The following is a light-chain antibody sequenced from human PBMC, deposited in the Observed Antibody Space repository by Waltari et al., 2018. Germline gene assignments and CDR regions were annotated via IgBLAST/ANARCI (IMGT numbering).Light chain of an antibody. V-gene: IGLV3-25*03. Sequence: SYELTQPPSVSVSPGQTARITCSGDALPKQYAYWYRKKPGQAPVLVIYKDTERPSGIPERFSGSRSGTTVTLTISGVQTEDEADYYCQSADSRGTVVFGGGTELTVL. CDR1: ALPKQY. CDR3: QSADSRGTVV. CDR2: KDT. J-gene: IGLJ2*01.